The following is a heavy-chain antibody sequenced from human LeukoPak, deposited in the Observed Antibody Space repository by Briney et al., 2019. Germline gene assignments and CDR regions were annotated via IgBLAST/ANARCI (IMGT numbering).Heavy chain of an antibody. V-gene: IGHV3-23*01. J-gene: IGHJ4*02. CDR2: ISGSGGST. Sequence: GGSLRLSCAASGFTFSSYAMSWVRQAPGKGLEWVSAISGSGGSTYYADSVKGRFTISRDNSKNTLYLQMNSLRAEGTAVYYCAKDIGLLWFGESYFDYWGQGTLVTVSS. D-gene: IGHD3-10*01. CDR3: AKDIGLLWFGESYFDY. CDR1: GFTFSSYA.